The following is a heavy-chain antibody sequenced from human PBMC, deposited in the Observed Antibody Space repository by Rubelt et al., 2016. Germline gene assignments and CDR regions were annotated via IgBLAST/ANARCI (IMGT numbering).Heavy chain of an antibody. CDR1: GYTFTSYD. CDR2: MNPNSGNT. CDR3: ARDGASTVTYFDY. V-gene: IGHV1-8*01. J-gene: IGHJ4*02. D-gene: IGHD4-17*01. Sequence: QVQLVQSGAEVKKPGASVKVSCKASGYTFTSYDINWVRQATGQGLEWMGWMNPNSGNTGYALKFQGRVTMTRNTSISTAYMGLRSLRSDDTAVYYCARDGASTVTYFDYWGQGTLVTVSS.